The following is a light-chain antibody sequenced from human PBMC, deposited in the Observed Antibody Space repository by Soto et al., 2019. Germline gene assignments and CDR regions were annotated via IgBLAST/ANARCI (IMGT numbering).Light chain of an antibody. J-gene: IGLJ1*01. CDR2: GNS. CDR3: QSYDSSQSGPYV. Sequence: QSVLTQPPSVSGAPGQRVTISCTGSSSNIGAGYDVHWYQQLPGTAPKLLIYGNSNRPSGVPDRFSGSKSGTSASLAITGIQAEDEADYYCQSYDSSQSGPYVFGTGTKVTVL. V-gene: IGLV1-40*01. CDR1: SSNIGAGYD.